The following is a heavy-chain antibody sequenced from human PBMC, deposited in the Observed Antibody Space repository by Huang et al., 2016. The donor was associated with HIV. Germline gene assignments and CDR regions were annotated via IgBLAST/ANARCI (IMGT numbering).Heavy chain of an antibody. CDR1: GYSFPTYA. CDR2: IKPGNGNT. J-gene: IGHJ4*02. D-gene: IGHD2-21*01. Sequence: QVQLVQSGAEVKKPGASVKVSCKASGYSFPTYALHWGRQAPGHRLEVMGWIKPGNGNTKYAQKCQGRVTITRETSASTVYMEVSSLTFEDTAVYYCAREFVIFGAPLWPAYWGQGTLISVSS. CDR3: AREFVIFGAPLWPAY. V-gene: IGHV1-3*01.